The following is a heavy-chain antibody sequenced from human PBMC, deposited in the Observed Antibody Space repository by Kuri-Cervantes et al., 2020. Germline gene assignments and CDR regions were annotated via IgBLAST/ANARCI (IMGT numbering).Heavy chain of an antibody. CDR3: ARTQGMSWKKAWGY. CDR2: INHSGST. J-gene: IGHJ4*02. D-gene: IGHD6-13*01. V-gene: IGHV4-39*07. CDR1: GGSLITSDYY. Sequence: SETLSLTCTVSGGSLITSDYYWVWIRQSTGKGLEWIGEINHSGSTNYNPSLKSRVTISVDTSKNQFSLKLSSVTAADTAVYYCARTQGMSWKKAWGYWGQGTLVTVSS.